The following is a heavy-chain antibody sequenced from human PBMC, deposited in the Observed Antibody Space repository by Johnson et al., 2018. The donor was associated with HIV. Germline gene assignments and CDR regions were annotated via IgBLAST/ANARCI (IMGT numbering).Heavy chain of an antibody. J-gene: IGHJ3*02. CDR1: GITFTNAW. V-gene: IGHV3-15*01. CDR2: IKSKGSGGTT. Sequence: MLLVESGGGVVQPGRSLRLSCAASGITFTNAWMSWVRRAPGKGLEWVGRIKSKGSGGTTDYAAPVRGTFTISRDDSKNTLYLQMNSLRAEDTAVYYCAREYEAFDIWGQGTMVTVSS. CDR3: AREYEAFDI.